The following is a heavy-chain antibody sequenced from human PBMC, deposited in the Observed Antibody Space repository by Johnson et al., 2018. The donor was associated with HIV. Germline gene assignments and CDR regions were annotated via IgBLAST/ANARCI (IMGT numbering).Heavy chain of an antibody. J-gene: IGHJ3*02. CDR2: LYSGGYI. Sequence: VHLVESGGGLVMPGASLRLSCAASGLTISDNYMRWVRHAPGKVLAWVAVLYSGGYIYYADSVKGRFTISRDNSKNTLYLQMNSLRAEDRAVYYCARGLTGEQVDIWGQGTMVTVSS. D-gene: IGHD3-16*01. CDR3: ARGLTGEQVDI. V-gene: IGHV3-66*01. CDR1: GLTISDNY.